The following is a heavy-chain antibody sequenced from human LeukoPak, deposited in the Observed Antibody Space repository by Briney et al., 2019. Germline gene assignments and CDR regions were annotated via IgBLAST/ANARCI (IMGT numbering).Heavy chain of an antibody. CDR2: IYHSGSA. CDR1: RYSISSGYY. CDR3: ASPPEGAAAGRFPYYFDY. J-gene: IGHJ4*02. Sequence: SETLSLTCSVSRYSISSGYYWAWIRQPPGKGLEWIGSIYHSGSAYYNASLKSRVTISVDTSKNQFSLKLSSVTAADTAVYYCASPPEGAAAGRFPYYFDYWGQGTLVTVSS. D-gene: IGHD6-13*01. V-gene: IGHV4-38-2*02.